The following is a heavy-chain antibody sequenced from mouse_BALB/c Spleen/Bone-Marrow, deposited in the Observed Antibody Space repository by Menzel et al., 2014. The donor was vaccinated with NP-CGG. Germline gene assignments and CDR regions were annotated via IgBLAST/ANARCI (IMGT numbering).Heavy chain of an antibody. CDR3: ARALGDGYYYAMDY. J-gene: IGHJ4*01. V-gene: IGHV1-74*01. Sequence: QVQLQQSGAELVKPGAPVKLSCKASGYTFTSYWMNWVKQRPGRGLEWIGRIDPSDSETHYNQKFKDKATLTVDKSSSPAYIQLSSLTSEDSAVYYCARALGDGYYYAMDYWGQGTPVTVSS. D-gene: IGHD2-3*01. CDR2: IDPSDSET. CDR1: GYTFTSYW.